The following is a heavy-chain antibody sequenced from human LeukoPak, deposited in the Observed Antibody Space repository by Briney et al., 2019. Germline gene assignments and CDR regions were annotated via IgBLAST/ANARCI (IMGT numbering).Heavy chain of an antibody. D-gene: IGHD6-6*01. CDR3: ARGSIALYYFDY. Sequence: SETLSLTCTVSGGSINFYYWSWIRQPAGKGLEWIGRIYSTGSTNYNPSLKSRVTISVDTSKNQFSLKLSSVTAADTAVYYCARGSIALYYFDYWGQGTLVTVSS. CDR1: GGSINFYY. CDR2: IYSTGST. J-gene: IGHJ4*02. V-gene: IGHV4-4*07.